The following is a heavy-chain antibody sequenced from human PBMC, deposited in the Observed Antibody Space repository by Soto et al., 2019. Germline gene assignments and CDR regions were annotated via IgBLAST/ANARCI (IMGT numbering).Heavy chain of an antibody. V-gene: IGHV3-48*02. CDR2: ISSSSSTI. J-gene: IGHJ6*02. Sequence: GGSLRLSCAASGFTFSSYSMNWVRQAPGKGLEWVSYISSSSSTIYYADSVKGRFTISRDNAKNSLYLQMNSLRDEDTAVYYCARDPDFWSGYPWSEYYGMDVWGQGTTVTVSS. CDR3: ARDPDFWSGYPWSEYYGMDV. D-gene: IGHD3-3*01. CDR1: GFTFSSYS.